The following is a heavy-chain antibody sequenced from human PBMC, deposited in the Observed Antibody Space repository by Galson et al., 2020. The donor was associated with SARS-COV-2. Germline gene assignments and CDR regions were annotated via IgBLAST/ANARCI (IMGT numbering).Heavy chain of an antibody. CDR3: AKDVTKTSLYAMDA. V-gene: IGHV3-9*01. J-gene: IGHJ6*02. CDR1: GLTFQNYA. CDR2: ITWHGQTI. Sequence: SLKISCAASGLTFQNYAMHWVLQAPGNGLEWVSGITWHGQTIVYADSVKGRFTVSRDNSKNCLYLPMNSLGPEDTALYYCAKDVTKTSLYAMDAWGQGTTVTVSS.